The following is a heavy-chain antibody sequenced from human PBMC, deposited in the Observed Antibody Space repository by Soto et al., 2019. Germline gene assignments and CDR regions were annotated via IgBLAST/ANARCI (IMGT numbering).Heavy chain of an antibody. CDR2: IYHSGST. V-gene: IGHV4-4*02. Sequence: PSETLSLTCAVSCGSISSSNWWSWVRQPPGKGLEWIGEIYHSGSTNYNPSLKSRVTISVDKSKNQFSLKLSSVTAADTAVYYCARAPVVVGATGPDYYYYGMDVWGQGTTVTVSS. CDR1: CGSISSSNW. CDR3: ARAPVVVGATGPDYYYYGMDV. J-gene: IGHJ6*02. D-gene: IGHD1-26*01.